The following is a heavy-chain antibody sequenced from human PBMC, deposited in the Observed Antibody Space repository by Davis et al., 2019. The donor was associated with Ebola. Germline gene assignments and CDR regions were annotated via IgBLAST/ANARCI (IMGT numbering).Heavy chain of an antibody. CDR2: THGGNGNR. V-gene: IGHV1-3*01. D-gene: IGHD6-19*01. CDR3: ARAAFGYNSGWYADY. J-gene: IGHJ4*02. Sequence: ASVKVSCKAPGYTFTNYAMHWVRQAPGQRLEWMGWTHGGNGNRKYSQKFQGRVTITMDTSASTAYMELSSLRSEDTAVYYCARAAFGYNSGWYADYWGQGTLVTVSS. CDR1: GYTFTNYA.